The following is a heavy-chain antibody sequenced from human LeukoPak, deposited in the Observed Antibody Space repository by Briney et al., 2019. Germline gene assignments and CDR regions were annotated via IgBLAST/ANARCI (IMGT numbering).Heavy chain of an antibody. CDR3: VEDVVVIVAAKPGI. V-gene: IGHV3-23*01. CDR1: GFTFSTYA. D-gene: IGHD2-15*01. Sequence: AGSLRLSCAASGFTFSTYAMSWVRQAPGKGLEWVSSIGGSGDTTYYADAVKGRFTISRDNSKNTLYLQMNSLRVDDTAVYYCVEDVVVIVAAKPGIWGQGTLVTVSS. CDR2: IGGSGDTT. J-gene: IGHJ4*02.